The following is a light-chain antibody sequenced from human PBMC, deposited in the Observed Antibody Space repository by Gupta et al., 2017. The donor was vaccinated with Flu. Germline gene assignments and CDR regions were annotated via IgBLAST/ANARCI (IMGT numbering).Light chain of an antibody. CDR2: GAS. V-gene: IGKV3-20*01. CDR3: QHYSSSSTMYT. J-gene: IGKJ2*01. Sequence: DIVLTQSPGTLSLSPGDRATLSCRASQSVTSSYLAWYQQKPGQAPRLLIYGASSRATGISDRFSGGGSGTDFTLNISRLEPEDFAVYYCQHYSSSSTMYTFGQGTKLEIK. CDR1: QSVTSSY.